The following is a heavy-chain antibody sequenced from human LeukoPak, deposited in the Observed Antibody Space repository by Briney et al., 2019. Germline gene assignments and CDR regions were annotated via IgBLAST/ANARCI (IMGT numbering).Heavy chain of an antibody. CDR1: GFTFSFYA. J-gene: IGHJ6*03. D-gene: IGHD1-1*01. Sequence: GGSLRLSCAASGFTFSFYAMSWVRQAPGKGLEWVSVISGSAGSTYHADSVKSRFTISRDNSKKMLYLQMISLRVEDTAVYFCARGRGANWNDHYYSMDVWGKGTTVTVSS. V-gene: IGHV3-23*01. CDR2: ISGSAGST. CDR3: ARGRGANWNDHYYSMDV.